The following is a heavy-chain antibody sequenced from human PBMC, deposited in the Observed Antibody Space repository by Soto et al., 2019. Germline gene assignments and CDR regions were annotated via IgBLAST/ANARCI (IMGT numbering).Heavy chain of an antibody. Sequence: SETLSLTCTVSGGSISSGGYYWSWIRQHPGKGLEWIGYIYYSGSTYYNPSLKSRVTISVDTSKNQFSLKLSSVTAADTAVYYCARQGYCSSTSCYPDYWGQGTLVTVSS. CDR2: IYYSGST. J-gene: IGHJ4*02. D-gene: IGHD2-2*01. V-gene: IGHV4-31*03. CDR3: ARQGYCSSTSCYPDY. CDR1: GGSISSGGYY.